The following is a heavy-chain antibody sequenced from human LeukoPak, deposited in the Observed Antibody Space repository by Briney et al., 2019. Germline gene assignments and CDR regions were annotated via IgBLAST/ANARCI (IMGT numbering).Heavy chain of an antibody. D-gene: IGHD3-22*01. CDR2: ISGSSTTI. CDR3: AKARYYDSSGYPDY. V-gene: IGHV3-48*01. J-gene: IGHJ4*02. CDR1: GFTFSTYS. Sequence: PGGSLRLSCAASGFTFSTYSMNWVRQAPGKGLEWVSYISGSSTTIYYADSVKGRFTISRDNAKNSLYLQMNSLRAEDTALYYCAKARYYDSSGYPDYWGQGTLVTVSS.